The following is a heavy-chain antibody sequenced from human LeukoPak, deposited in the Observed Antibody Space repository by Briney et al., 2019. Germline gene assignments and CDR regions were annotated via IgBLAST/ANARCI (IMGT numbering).Heavy chain of an antibody. V-gene: IGHV1-8*01. CDR3: AVMVRGVHQAFDY. Sequence: ASVKVSCKASGYTFTSYDINWVRQATGQGLEWMGWMNPNSGNTGYAQKFKGRVTMTTNTSISTAYMELSRLRSEDTAVYYCAVMVRGVHQAFDYWGQGTLVTVSS. J-gene: IGHJ4*02. CDR1: GYTFTSYD. D-gene: IGHD3-10*01. CDR2: MNPNSGNT.